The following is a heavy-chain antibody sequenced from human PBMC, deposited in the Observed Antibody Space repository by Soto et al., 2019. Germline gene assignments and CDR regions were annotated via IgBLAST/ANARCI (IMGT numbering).Heavy chain of an antibody. Sequence: SGPTLVNPTQTLTLTCTCSGFSVKTSGVGVGWIRQPPGKTLEWLALIYWNDFKRYTPSLESRLTITKDTSKTQVVLSVTNVDPADTSTYYCAHRRGYNGYEGPPLYEMDVWGQGTRVTVSS. CDR3: AHRRGYNGYEGPPLYEMDV. J-gene: IGHJ6*02. CDR2: IYWNDFK. V-gene: IGHV2-5*01. D-gene: IGHD5-12*01. CDR1: GFSVKTSGVG.